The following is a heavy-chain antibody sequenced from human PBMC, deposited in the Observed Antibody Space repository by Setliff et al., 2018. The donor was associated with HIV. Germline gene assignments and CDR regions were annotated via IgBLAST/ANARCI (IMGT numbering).Heavy chain of an antibody. CDR2: IDHFGSEE. CDR1: GFSFSRYW. CDR3: ARDYVWGRRAFDI. J-gene: IGHJ3*02. V-gene: IGHV3-7*01. Sequence: GGSLRLSCAASGFSFSRYWMSWVRQAPGKGLEWVASIDHFGSEENYVDSVGGRFTVSRDNTKNSLHLQLDSLRAEDTAVYYCARDYVWGRRAFDIWGPGTMVTVSS. D-gene: IGHD3-16*01.